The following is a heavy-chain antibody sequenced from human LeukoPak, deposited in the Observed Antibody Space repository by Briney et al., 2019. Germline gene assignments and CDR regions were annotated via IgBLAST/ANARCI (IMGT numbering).Heavy chain of an antibody. Sequence: PSETLSLTCSVSGASISRYYWSWFRQPPGKGLEWIGYISHSGNTNYNPSLKSRVTISGDTSKNQFSLKLSSVTAADTAFYYCARHIVVVPETWFDPWGQGTLVTVSS. J-gene: IGHJ5*02. CDR1: GASISRYY. CDR3: ARHIVVVPETWFDP. D-gene: IGHD2-2*01. CDR2: ISHSGNT. V-gene: IGHV4-59*01.